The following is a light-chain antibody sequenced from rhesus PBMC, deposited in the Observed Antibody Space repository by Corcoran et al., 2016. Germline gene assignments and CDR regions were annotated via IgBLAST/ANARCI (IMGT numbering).Light chain of an antibody. V-gene: IGKV1-22*01. CDR1: QSISSW. J-gene: IGKJ2*01. CDR2: KAT. CDR3: LQYSSSPFS. Sequence: DIQMTQSPSSLSASVGDTVTITCRASQSISSWLDWYQQKPGKAPKLLIYKATSLQSGVPSRFSGSGSGIDFTLTISSLQPEDFATYYCLQYSSSPFSFGQGTKVEIK.